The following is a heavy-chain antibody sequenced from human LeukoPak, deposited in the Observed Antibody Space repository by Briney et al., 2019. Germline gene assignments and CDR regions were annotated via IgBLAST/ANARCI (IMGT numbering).Heavy chain of an antibody. CDR3: QSRYLEWLLEY. CDR1: GGSITNYY. J-gene: IGHJ4*02. Sequence: SETLSLTCTVSGGSITNYYWGWIRQPPGKGLEWIGSIYPSGSAYYSPSLKSRVTISVDTSKNQFSLRLSSVTAADTAVYYCQSRYLEWLLEYWGQGTLVTVSS. V-gene: IGHV4-39*01. CDR2: IYPSGSA. D-gene: IGHD3-3*01.